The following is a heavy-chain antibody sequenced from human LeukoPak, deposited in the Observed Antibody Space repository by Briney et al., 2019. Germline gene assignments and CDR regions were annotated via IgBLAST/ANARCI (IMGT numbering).Heavy chain of an antibody. CDR2: IYYSGTT. D-gene: IGHD1-1*01. CDR3: ARHGKTTGATSRAFDI. J-gene: IGHJ3*02. Sequence: PSETLSLTCTVSGGSISSYYWSWIRQPPGKGLEWIAYIYYSGTTNYNPSLKSRVTISVDTSKNQFSLKLSSVTAADTAVYYCARHGKTTGATSRAFDIWGQGTMVTVSS. CDR1: GGSISSYY. V-gene: IGHV4-59*08.